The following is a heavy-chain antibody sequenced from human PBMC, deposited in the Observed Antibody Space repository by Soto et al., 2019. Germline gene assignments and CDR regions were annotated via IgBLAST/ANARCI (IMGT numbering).Heavy chain of an antibody. CDR2: IYYSGST. Sequence: QLQLQESGPGLVKPSETLSLTCTVSGGSISSSSYYWGWIRQPPGKGLERIGSIYYSGSTYYNPSLKSRVTIAVDTSKNQFSLKLSSVTAADTAVYYCAGGSCSGGSCYPVSFDIWGQGTMVTVSS. D-gene: IGHD2-15*01. CDR1: GGSISSSSYY. V-gene: IGHV4-39*01. CDR3: AGGSCSGGSCYPVSFDI. J-gene: IGHJ3*02.